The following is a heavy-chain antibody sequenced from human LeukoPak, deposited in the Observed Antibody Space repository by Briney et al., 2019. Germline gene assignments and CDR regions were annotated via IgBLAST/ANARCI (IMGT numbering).Heavy chain of an antibody. Sequence: GGSLRLSCAASGFTFSSYWMHWVRQAPGKGLVWVSRINSDGSSTTYADSVKGRFTMSRDNAANMLYLQMNSLRADDTAVYYCVRGIAGAANDHWGQGTLVTVPS. D-gene: IGHD6-19*01. CDR1: GFTFSSYW. V-gene: IGHV3-74*01. J-gene: IGHJ4*02. CDR3: VRGIAGAANDH. CDR2: INSDGSST.